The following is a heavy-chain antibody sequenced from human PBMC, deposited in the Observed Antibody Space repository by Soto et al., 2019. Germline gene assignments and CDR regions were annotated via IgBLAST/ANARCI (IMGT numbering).Heavy chain of an antibody. CDR2: IYYTGSA. CDR3: ARIPLWFGEFAVDY. D-gene: IGHD3-10*01. V-gene: IGHV4-59*01. Sequence: SETLSLTCTVSGGSISNYYWIWIRQPPGKGLEWIGYIYYTGSASYNPSLKSRVSISVDTSKNQFSLNMNSVTAADTAVYYCARIPLWFGEFAVDYWGQGTLVTVSS. CDR1: GGSISNYY. J-gene: IGHJ4*02.